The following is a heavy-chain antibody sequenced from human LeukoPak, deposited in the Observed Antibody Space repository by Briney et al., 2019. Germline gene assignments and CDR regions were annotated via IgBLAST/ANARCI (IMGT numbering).Heavy chain of an antibody. CDR1: GGSISGSSYY. V-gene: IGHV4-39*01. CDR3: ARHEYGDFDFDY. Sequence: PSETLSLTCTVSGGSISGSSYYWGWIRQPPGKGLEWIGSIYYSGSTYYNPSLKSRVTISVDTSKNQFSLKLSSVTAADTAVYYCARHEYGDFDFDYWGQGTLVTVSS. J-gene: IGHJ4*02. D-gene: IGHD4-17*01. CDR2: IYYSGST.